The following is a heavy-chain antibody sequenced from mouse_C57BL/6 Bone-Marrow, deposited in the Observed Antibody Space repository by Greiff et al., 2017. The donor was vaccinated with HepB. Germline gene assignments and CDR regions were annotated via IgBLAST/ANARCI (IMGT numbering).Heavy chain of an antibody. CDR2: INPSSGYT. Sequence: QVQLQQSGAELARPGASVKMSCKASGYTFTSYTMHWVKQRPGQGLEWIGYINPSSGYTKYNQKFKDKATLTADKSSSTAYMQLSSLTSEDSAVYCGARERAYVAYWGQGTLVTVSA. D-gene: IGHD3-1*01. CDR3: ARERAYVAY. V-gene: IGHV1-4*01. J-gene: IGHJ3*01. CDR1: GYTFTSYT.